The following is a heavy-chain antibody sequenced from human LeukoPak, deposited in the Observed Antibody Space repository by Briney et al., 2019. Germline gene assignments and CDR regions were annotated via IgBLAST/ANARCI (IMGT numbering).Heavy chain of an antibody. CDR3: ASISDSSGWHLFDY. CDR1: GGSLSSGGYY. Sequence: SQTLSLTCTVSGGSLSSGGYYWSWIRQHPGKGLEWFGYTYYSGSTYYNPSLQSAVTISVDTSKSPFSLKLSSVTAADTAVYYCASISDSSGWHLFDYWGQGTLVTVSS. D-gene: IGHD6-19*01. V-gene: IGHV4-31*01. J-gene: IGHJ4*02. CDR2: TYYSGST.